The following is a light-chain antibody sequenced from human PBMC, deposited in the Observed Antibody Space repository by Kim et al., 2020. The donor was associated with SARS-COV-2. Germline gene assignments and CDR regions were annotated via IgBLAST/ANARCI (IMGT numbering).Light chain of an antibody. J-gene: IGKJ2*01. V-gene: IGKV1-39*01. Sequence: ASGGDRVTITCRASQSISSYLNWYQQKPGKAPKLLIYAASSLQSGVPSRFSGSGSGTDFTLTISSLQPEDFATYYCQQSYSTLPYTCGQGTKLEI. CDR1: QSISSY. CDR3: QQSYSTLPYT. CDR2: AAS.